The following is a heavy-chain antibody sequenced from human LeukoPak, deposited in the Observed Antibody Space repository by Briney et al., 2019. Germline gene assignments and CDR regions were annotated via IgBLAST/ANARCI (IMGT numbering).Heavy chain of an antibody. CDR3: ARVGPFTIFGVVTPYYFDY. CDR2: INPSGGST. CDR1: GSTFTSYY. J-gene: IGHJ4*02. V-gene: IGHV1-46*03. D-gene: IGHD3-3*01. Sequence: ASVEVSCKATGSTFTSYYMHWVRQAPGQGLEWMGIINPSGGSTSYAQKFQGRVTMTRDTSTSTVYMELSSLRSEDTAVYYCARVGPFTIFGVVTPYYFDYWGQGTLVTVSS.